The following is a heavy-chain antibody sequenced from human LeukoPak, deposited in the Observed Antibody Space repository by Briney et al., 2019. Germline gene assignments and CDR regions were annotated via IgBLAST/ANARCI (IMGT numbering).Heavy chain of an antibody. CDR1: GYTFTSYG. CDR3: ASFGYDSRGYYFDY. J-gene: IGHJ4*02. Sequence: ASVKVSCKASGYTFTSYGISWVRQAPGQGLEWMGWISVYNGNTNSAQKLQGRVTMTTDTSTSTAYMELRNLRSDDTAMYYCASFGYDSRGYYFDYWGQGTLITVSS. D-gene: IGHD3-22*01. CDR2: ISVYNGNT. V-gene: IGHV1-18*01.